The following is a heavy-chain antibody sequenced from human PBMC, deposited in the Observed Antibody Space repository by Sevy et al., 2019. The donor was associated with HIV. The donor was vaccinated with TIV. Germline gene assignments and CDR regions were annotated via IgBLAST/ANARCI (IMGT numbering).Heavy chain of an antibody. J-gene: IGHJ5*02. CDR2: VPYDGSKS. CDR1: GFNVNNYG. V-gene: IGHV3-30*02. CDR3: ARDHNTGWCNWFDP. D-gene: IGHD3-9*01. Sequence: GGSLRLSCEVSGFNVNNYGMHWVRQAPGKGLEWVAMVPYDGSKSHYVDSVKGRFTISRDYSENTLYLQMNNLRVEDTAVYYCARDHNTGWCNWFDPWGQETLVTVSS.